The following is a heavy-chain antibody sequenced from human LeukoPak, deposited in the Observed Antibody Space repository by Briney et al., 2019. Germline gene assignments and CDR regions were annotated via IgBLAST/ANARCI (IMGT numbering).Heavy chain of an antibody. D-gene: IGHD6-19*01. CDR3: ARRAAVSGTGVWFDP. J-gene: IGHJ5*02. CDR2: IYYTGST. Sequence: SETLSLTCTVSGGSISSYYWSWIRQPPGKGLGWIGYIYYTGSTNYNPSLKSRVTISVDTSKNQFSLKLTSVTAADTAVYYCARRAAVSGTGVWFDPWGQGTLVTVSS. V-gene: IGHV4-59*08. CDR1: GGSISSYY.